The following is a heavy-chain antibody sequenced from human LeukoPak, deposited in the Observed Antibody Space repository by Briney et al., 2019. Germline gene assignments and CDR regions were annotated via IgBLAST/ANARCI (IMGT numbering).Heavy chain of an antibody. D-gene: IGHD3-16*02. V-gene: IGHV3-30-3*01. Sequence: PGGSLRLSVAASGFTFSRYAMRWGRQAPGKVLEWVSVISYDGSNKYYADSVKGRFTISRDNSKNTLYLQMNSLRAEDTAVYYCARATATYDYVWGSYRQSYGMDVWGQGTTVTVSS. CDR2: ISYDGSNK. J-gene: IGHJ6*02. CDR3: ARATATYDYVWGSYRQSYGMDV. CDR1: GFTFSRYA.